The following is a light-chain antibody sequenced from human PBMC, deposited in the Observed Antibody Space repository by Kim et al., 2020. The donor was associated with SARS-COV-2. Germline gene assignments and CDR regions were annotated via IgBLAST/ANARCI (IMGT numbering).Light chain of an antibody. V-gene: IGKV1-NL1*01. CDR1: QAISYA. J-gene: IGKJ2*01. Sequence: SDAVGDRVTNTCRGSQAISYALAWYQQKPGTAPKVLVYAASKLQTGVPSRFSGSGSGTDYTLTISSLQPEDFATYYCQQYYNAPYSFGQGTKLEI. CDR2: AAS. CDR3: QQYYNAPYS.